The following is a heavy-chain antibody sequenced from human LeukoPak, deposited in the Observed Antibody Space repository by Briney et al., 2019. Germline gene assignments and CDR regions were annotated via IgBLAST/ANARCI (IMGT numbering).Heavy chain of an antibody. V-gene: IGHV3-23*01. CDR1: GGSFSGYY. CDR3: ARNPSPYGSFY. Sequence: PSETLSLTCAVYGGSFSGYYWSWIRQPPGKGLEWVSAISGSGGSTYYADSVKGRFTISRDNSKNTLYLQMNSLRAEDTAVYYCARNPSPYGSFYWGQGTLVTVSS. D-gene: IGHD3-10*01. CDR2: ISGSGGST. J-gene: IGHJ4*02.